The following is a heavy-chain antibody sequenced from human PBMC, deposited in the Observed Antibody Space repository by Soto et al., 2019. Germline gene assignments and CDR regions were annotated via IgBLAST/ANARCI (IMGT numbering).Heavy chain of an antibody. CDR1: GGTFSSYA. J-gene: IGHJ6*02. V-gene: IGHV1-46*01. D-gene: IGHD3-9*01. Sequence: GASVKVSCKASGGTFSSYAISWVRQAPGQGLEWMGIINPSGGSTSYAQKFQGRVTMTRDTSTSTVYMELSSLRSEDTAVYYCARVHQLRYFDWLDRYYYGMDVWGQGTTVTVSS. CDR2: INPSGGST. CDR3: ARVHQLRYFDWLDRYYYGMDV.